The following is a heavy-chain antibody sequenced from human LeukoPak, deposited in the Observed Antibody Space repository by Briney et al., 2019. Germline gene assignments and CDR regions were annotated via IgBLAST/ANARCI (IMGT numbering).Heavy chain of an antibody. CDR2: INHSGST. CDR1: GGSFSGYY. V-gene: IGHV4-34*01. D-gene: IGHD2-2*01. J-gene: IGHJ4*02. CDR3: ARGTKPIVVVPAAFDY. Sequence: SETLSLTCAVYGGSFSGYYWSWIRQPPGKGLEWIGEINHSGSTNYNPSLKSRVTISVDTSKNQFSLKLSSVTAADTAVYYCARGTKPIVVVPAAFDYWGQGTLFTVSS.